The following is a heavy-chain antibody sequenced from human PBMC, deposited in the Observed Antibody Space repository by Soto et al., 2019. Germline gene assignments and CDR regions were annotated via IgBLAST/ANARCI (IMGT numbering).Heavy chain of an antibody. CDR3: AKKGYYDTSGYPIRYFDY. V-gene: IGHV3-23*01. D-gene: IGHD3-22*01. CDR1: GFTFSSYA. CDR2: ITYSGGSR. Sequence: GGSLILSCAASGFTFSSYAMNWVRQAPGKGLEWVSTITYSGGSRDYADSVKGRFTISRDNSKNTLYLQMNSLRAEDTAVYYCAKKGYYDTSGYPIRYFDYWGQGTLVTVSS. J-gene: IGHJ4*02.